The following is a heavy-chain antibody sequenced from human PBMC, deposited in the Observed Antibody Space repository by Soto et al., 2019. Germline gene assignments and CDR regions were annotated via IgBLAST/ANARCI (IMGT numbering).Heavy chain of an antibody. CDR2: IYYSGST. J-gene: IGHJ5*02. V-gene: IGHV4-61*01. Sequence: PSETLSLTCTVSGASISSPSYYWSWIRQPPGKGLEWIGYIYYSGSTNYNPSLKSRVTISVDTSKNQFSLKLSSVTAADTAVYYCARDPSLGTWGQGTLVTVSS. CDR3: ARDPSLGT. CDR1: GASISSPSYY.